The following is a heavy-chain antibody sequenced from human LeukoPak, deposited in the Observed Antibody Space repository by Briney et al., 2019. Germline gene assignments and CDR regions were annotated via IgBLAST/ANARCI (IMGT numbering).Heavy chain of an antibody. J-gene: IGHJ4*02. CDR1: GFTFSNYC. Sequence: GGSLRASCTASGFTFSNYCMHWVRQTPGKGLIWVSRICPGGTITNYADSVKGRFTISRDDAKNMMFLQMNSLRADDTAVYYCVRDFRSADYWGQGILVTVSS. CDR2: ICPGGTIT. CDR3: VRDFRSADY. V-gene: IGHV3-74*01.